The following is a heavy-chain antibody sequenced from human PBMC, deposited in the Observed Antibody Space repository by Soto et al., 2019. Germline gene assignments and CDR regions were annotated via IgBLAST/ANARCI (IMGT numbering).Heavy chain of an antibody. CDR3: ARVGLHLGELSRNWFDP. CDR1: GGSITSANYY. V-gene: IGHV4-31*03. CDR2: IYSSGTT. Sequence: QVQLQESGPGLVKPSQTLSLSCSISGGSITSANYYWTWIRLFPGKGLEWIGYIYSSGTTHYNPSLKRRVIISLDASNNLFSLEVKSATAADTAVYYCARVGLHLGELSRNWFDPWGQASVVTVSS. J-gene: IGHJ5*02. D-gene: IGHD3-16*02.